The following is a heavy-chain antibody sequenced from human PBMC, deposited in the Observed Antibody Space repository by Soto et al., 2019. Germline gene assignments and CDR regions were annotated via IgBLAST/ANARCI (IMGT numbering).Heavy chain of an antibody. CDR1: GFTFSSYA. CDR3: ARVRRRRAGNDAFDI. Sequence: GGSLRLSCAASGFTFSSYAMHWVRQAPGKGLEWVAVISYDGSNKYYADSVKGRFTISRDNSKNTLYLQMNSLRAEDTAVYYCARVRRRRAGNDAFDIWGQGTMVTVSS. J-gene: IGHJ3*02. CDR2: ISYDGSNK. V-gene: IGHV3-30-3*01.